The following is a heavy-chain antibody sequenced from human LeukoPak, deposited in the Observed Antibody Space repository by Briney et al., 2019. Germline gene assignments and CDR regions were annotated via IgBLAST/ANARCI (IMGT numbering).Heavy chain of an antibody. CDR3: ARDDTGADY. CDR1: GFTFDDYA. D-gene: IGHD5-18*01. J-gene: IGHJ4*02. Sequence: PGGSLRLSCAASGFTFDDYAMHWVRQAPGKGLEWVSGISWNSGNIGYADSVKGRFTISRDNAKNSLYLQMNSLRAEDTAVYYCARDDTGADYWGQGTLVTVSS. CDR2: ISWNSGNI. V-gene: IGHV3-9*01.